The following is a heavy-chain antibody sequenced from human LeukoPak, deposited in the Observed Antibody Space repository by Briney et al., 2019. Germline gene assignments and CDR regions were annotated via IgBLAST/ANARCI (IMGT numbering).Heavy chain of an antibody. CDR3: ARYSGGDFFDY. D-gene: IGHD2-21*01. Sequence: PSETLSLTCTVSGGAISSSNWWSWVRQPPGKGLEWIGEIFHGGSTNYNPSLKSRVTISGDKSRNQFSLKLSSVTAADTAVYYCARYSGGDFFDYWGQGTLVTVSS. CDR1: GGAISSSNW. CDR2: IFHGGST. J-gene: IGHJ4*02. V-gene: IGHV4-4*02.